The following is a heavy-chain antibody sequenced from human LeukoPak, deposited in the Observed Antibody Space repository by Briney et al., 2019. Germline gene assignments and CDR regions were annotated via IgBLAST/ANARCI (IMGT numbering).Heavy chain of an antibody. V-gene: IGHV6-1*01. Sequence: SQTLSLTRAISGDSVSSNSAAWNWIRQSPSRGLEWLGRTYYRSKWLNEYALSVRSRIIIKPDTSKNQFSLQLSSVTPEDTAVYYCARDLNTGLDFWGQGTLVTVSS. CDR2: TYYRSKWLN. J-gene: IGHJ4*02. CDR1: GDSVSSNSAA. D-gene: IGHD4-11*01. CDR3: ARDLNTGLDF.